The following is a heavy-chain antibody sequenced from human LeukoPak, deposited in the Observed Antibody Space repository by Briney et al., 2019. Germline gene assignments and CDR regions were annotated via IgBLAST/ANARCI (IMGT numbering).Heavy chain of an antibody. CDR2: IYYSGST. CDR3: AAKRLNSVVVRATPRWFDP. CDR1: SCSINSSSYC. J-gene: IGHJ5*02. Sequence: SETLSLTCTVSSCSINSSSYCCGWIRQPPGKGLEWIGSIYYSGSTYYNPSLKSRVTISVDTSKNQFSLKLSSVTVTDTAVYYCAAKRLNSVVVRATPRWFDPWGQGTLVTVSS. V-gene: IGHV4-39*01. D-gene: IGHD2-2*01.